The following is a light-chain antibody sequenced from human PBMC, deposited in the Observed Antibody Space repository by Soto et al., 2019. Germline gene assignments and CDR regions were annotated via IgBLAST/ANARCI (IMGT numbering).Light chain of an antibody. CDR2: DAS. V-gene: IGKV3-11*01. CDR3: QQRSNWPLT. CDR1: QSVSRY. J-gene: IGKJ4*01. Sequence: EIVWTQSPDTLSLSPGESATLSCRASQSVSRYLAWYQQKPGQTPRLLIYDASNRAAGIPARFSGSGSGTDFTLTISSLEPEDFAVYYCQQRSNWPLTFGGGTKVDIK.